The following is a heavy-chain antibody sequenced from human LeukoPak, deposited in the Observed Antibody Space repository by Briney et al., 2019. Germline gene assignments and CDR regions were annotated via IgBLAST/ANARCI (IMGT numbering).Heavy chain of an antibody. V-gene: IGHV3-30*18. CDR2: ISYDGSNK. D-gene: IGHD6-13*01. CDR1: GFTFSSYG. Sequence: GGSLRLSCAAPGFTFSSYGMHWVRQAPGKGLEWVAVISYDGSNKYYADSVKGRFTISRDNSKNTLYLQMNSLRAEDTAVYYCAKAIAAAGTSFFDYWGQGTLVTVSS. J-gene: IGHJ4*02. CDR3: AKAIAAAGTSFFDY.